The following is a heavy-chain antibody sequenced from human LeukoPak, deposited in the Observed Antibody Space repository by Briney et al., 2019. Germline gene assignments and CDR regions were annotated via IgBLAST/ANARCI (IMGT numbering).Heavy chain of an antibody. D-gene: IGHD4-17*01. CDR3: ARDGVGDYGDSLDWFDP. J-gene: IGHJ5*02. Sequence: ASVNVSCKASGYTFTGYYRHWVRQAPGQGLEWMGCIYPNSGGTNYAQKFQGRVPMTRATSISTDYMALSRLRSDDTAVYYCARDGVGDYGDSLDWFDPWGQGTLVTVSS. CDR1: GYTFTGYY. CDR2: IYPNSGGT. V-gene: IGHV1-2*02.